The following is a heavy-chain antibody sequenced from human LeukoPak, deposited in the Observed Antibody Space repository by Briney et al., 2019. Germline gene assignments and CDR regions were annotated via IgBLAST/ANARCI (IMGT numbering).Heavy chain of an antibody. Sequence: GGSLRLSCAASGFTFSSYAMSWVRQAPGKGLEWVASIKEDGSERQYVDSVKGRFSISRDNTKGSLFLQLNSLRSEDTALYYCARGSMPGTGLPFDYWGQGTQVSVSS. CDR1: GFTFSSYA. D-gene: IGHD3-9*01. CDR2: IKEDGSER. V-gene: IGHV3-7*03. J-gene: IGHJ4*02. CDR3: ARGSMPGTGLPFDY.